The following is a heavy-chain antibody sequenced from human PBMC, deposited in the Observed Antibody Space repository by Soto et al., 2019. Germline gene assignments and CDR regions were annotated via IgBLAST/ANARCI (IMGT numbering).Heavy chain of an antibody. J-gene: IGHJ4*02. CDR3: AKGNSASGSPYYLDF. CDR2: ISGDGTLT. Sequence: GGSLRLSCAASGFTFSSYAMRWFHQAPGKGLEWVSAISGDGTLTSYTDSVKGRFTISRDNSKNTLYLQMNSLRDEDTAVYYCAKGNSASGSPYYLDFWGQGTLVTVSS. CDR1: GFTFSSYA. V-gene: IGHV3-23*01. D-gene: IGHD1-26*01.